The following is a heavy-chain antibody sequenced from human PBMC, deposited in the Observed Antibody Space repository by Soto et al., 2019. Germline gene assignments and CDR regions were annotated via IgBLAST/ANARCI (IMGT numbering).Heavy chain of an antibody. V-gene: IGHV1-3*04. Sequence: GASVKVSCKASGYTFTSYSMHWVRQAPGQRLEWVGWFNIGNGNTEFSQKFQGIVTITRDTSASTDYMELSSLTSEDTAVYYCARDSWGFDYWGQGTLVTVSS. J-gene: IGHJ4*02. CDR1: GYTFTSYS. CDR3: ARDSWGFDY. CDR2: FNIGNGNT. D-gene: IGHD7-27*01.